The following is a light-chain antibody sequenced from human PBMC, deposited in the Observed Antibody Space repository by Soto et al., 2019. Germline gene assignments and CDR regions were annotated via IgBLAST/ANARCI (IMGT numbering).Light chain of an antibody. V-gene: IGKV3-20*01. CDR3: QQYGISGT. CDR1: QSVSNNY. J-gene: IGKJ1*01. Sequence: EIVLTQSPGTLSLSPGERDTLSCRASQSVSNNYLAWYQQKPGQAPRLLIYGASNRATGIPDRFSGSGSGTDFTLTISRLEPEDFAVYYCQQYGISGTFGQGTKVEIK. CDR2: GAS.